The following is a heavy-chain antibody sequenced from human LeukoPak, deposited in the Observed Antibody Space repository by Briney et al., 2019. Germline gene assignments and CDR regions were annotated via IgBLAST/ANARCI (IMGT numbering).Heavy chain of an antibody. CDR3: ARDAGSPYYGSGRPTPIYYYAMDV. CDR1: GGSISSYY. D-gene: IGHD3-10*01. Sequence: SSETLSLTCTVSGGSISSYYWSWIRQPPGKGLEWIGYIYYSGSTNYNPSLKSRVTISVDTSKNQFSLKLSSVTAAGTAVYYCARDAGSPYYGSGRPTPIYYYAMDVWGQGTTVTVSS. CDR2: IYYSGST. V-gene: IGHV4-59*01. J-gene: IGHJ6*02.